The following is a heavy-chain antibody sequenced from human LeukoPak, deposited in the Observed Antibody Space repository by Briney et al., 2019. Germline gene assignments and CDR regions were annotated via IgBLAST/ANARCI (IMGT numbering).Heavy chain of an antibody. CDR1: GFTFSSYG. CDR3: AKDRESSGPTMDV. Sequence: GGSLRLSCAASGFTFSSYGMHWVRQAPGKGLEWVAVISYDGSNKYYADSVKGRFTISRDNSKNTLYLQMNSLRAEDTAVYYCAKDRESSGPTMDVWGQGTTVTVSS. D-gene: IGHD6-19*01. V-gene: IGHV3-30*18. CDR2: ISYDGSNK. J-gene: IGHJ6*02.